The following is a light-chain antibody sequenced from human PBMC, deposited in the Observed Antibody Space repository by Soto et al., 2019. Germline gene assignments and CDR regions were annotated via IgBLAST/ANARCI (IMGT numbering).Light chain of an antibody. J-gene: IGKJ1*01. CDR2: DVS. Sequence: DTQMTQSHSYVSASVGDKLTITCRASQNTRDWVAWYQQKPGQAPKLLIYDVSKLFAGVPSRFSGSGSGRDFTLTISGLEPDDFATYFCQNYESYRWTFGEGTKVDIK. V-gene: IGKV1-5*01. CDR3: QNYESYRWT. CDR1: QNTRDW.